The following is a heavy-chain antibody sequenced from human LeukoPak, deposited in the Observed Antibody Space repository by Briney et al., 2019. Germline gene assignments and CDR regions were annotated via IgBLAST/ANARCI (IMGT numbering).Heavy chain of an antibody. CDR2: INHSGST. D-gene: IGHD6-13*01. CDR1: SGSFSGYY. CDR3: ARLVPSSSWFYYYYYGMDV. V-gene: IGHV4-34*01. J-gene: IGHJ6*02. Sequence: SETLSLTCAVYSGSFSGYYWSWIRQPPGKGLEWIGEINHSGSTNYNPSLKSRVTISVDTSKNQFSLKLSSVTAADTAVYYCARLVPSSSWFYYYYYGMDVWGQGTTVTVSS.